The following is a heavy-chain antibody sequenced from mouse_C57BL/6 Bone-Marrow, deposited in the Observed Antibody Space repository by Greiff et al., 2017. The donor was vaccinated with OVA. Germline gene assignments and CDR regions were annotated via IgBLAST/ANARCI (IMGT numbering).Heavy chain of an antibody. CDR1: GFSFNTYA. V-gene: IGHV10-1*01. D-gene: IGHD4-1*01. CDR2: IRSKSNNYAT. J-gene: IGHJ3*01. CDR3: VRHVGLGQGY. Sequence: EVQLVESGGGLVQPKGSLKLSCAASGFSFNTYAMNWVRQAPGKGLEWVARIRSKSNNYATYYADSVKDRFTISRDDLESMLYLQMNNLKTEDTAMYYCVRHVGLGQGYWGQGTLVTVSA.